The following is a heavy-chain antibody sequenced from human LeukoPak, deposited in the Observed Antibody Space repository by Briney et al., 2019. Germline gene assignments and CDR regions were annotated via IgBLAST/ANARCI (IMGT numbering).Heavy chain of an antibody. Sequence: GASVKVSCKASGYTFTSYGISWVRQAPGQGLEWMGWISAYNGNTNYAQKLQGRVTMTTDTSTSTAYMELRSLRSDDTAVYYCARDLNGGTYYDFWSGYSSRRFFDYWGQGTLVTVSS. J-gene: IGHJ4*02. CDR2: ISAYNGNT. CDR3: ARDLNGGTYYDFWSGYSSRRFFDY. D-gene: IGHD3-3*01. V-gene: IGHV1-18*01. CDR1: GYTFTSYG.